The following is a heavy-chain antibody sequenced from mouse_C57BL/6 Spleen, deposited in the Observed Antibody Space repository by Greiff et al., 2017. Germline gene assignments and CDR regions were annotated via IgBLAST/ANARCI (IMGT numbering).Heavy chain of an antibody. J-gene: IGHJ2*01. CDR1: GYAFSCSW. Sequence: QVQLQQSGPELVKPGASVMISCKASGYAFSCSWMNWVKQRPGWGLACIARIYPGDGDTNCNGMFKGKATRTADEPSSKAYMQLRSLTSKDSAVYFCEREGDYDYCDDWGQGSTLTASS. CDR2: IYPGDGDT. CDR3: EREGDYDYCDD. V-gene: IGHV1-82*01. D-gene: IGHD2-4*01.